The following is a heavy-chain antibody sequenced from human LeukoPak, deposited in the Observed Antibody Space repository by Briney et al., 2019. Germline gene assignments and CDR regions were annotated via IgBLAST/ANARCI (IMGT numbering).Heavy chain of an antibody. Sequence: PGGSLRLSCAASGFTFSSYAMHWVRQAPGKGLEWVAVISYDGSNKYYADSVKGRLTISRDNSKNTLYLQMNSLRAEDTAVYYCAVGGYSSSSVPFDYWGQGTLVTVSS. CDR2: ISYDGSNK. CDR3: AVGGYSSSSVPFDY. V-gene: IGHV3-30-3*01. D-gene: IGHD6-6*01. J-gene: IGHJ4*02. CDR1: GFTFSSYA.